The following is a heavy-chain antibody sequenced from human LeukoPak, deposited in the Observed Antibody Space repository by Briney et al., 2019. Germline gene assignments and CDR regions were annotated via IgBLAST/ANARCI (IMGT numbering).Heavy chain of an antibody. V-gene: IGHV4-30-4*01. D-gene: IGHD4-17*01. J-gene: IGHJ4*02. CDR3: ARQTTVISFDY. CDR1: GGSISSGDYY. Sequence: ASETLSLTCTVSGGSISSGDYYWTWIRQPPGKGLEWMGYIFYSGSMYYNPSLKSRLTISVDTSKNQFSLKLRSVTAADTAVCYCARQTTVISFDYWGQGALVTVSS. CDR2: IFYSGSM.